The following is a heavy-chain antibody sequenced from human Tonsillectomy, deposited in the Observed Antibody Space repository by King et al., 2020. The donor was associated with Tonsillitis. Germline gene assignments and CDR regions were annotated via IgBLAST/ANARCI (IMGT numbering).Heavy chain of an antibody. CDR3: TRDQYFSGLDY. CDR2: XXXXAXGXXX. J-gene: IGHJ4*02. Sequence: VQLVESGGGLVQPGRSLRLSCTASGFTFGDYAMSWLRXXPGKGLXXVXXXXXXAXGXXXXXXASVKGRFTISRDDSKSIAYLXXNSLKTEDTAVYYCTRDQYFSGLDYWGQGTLVTVSS. V-gene: IGHV3-49*03. D-gene: IGHD6-19*01. CDR1: GFTFGDYA.